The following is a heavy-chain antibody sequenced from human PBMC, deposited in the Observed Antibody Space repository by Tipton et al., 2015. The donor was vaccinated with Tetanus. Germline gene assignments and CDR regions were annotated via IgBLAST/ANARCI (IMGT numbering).Heavy chain of an antibody. Sequence: TLSLTCVVYGGSFNGYYWNWIRQSPGKGLEWIGEIHQTGTTNYNPSLKSRVSISLDTAKNQFSLRLTSVTAADTAMYYCARGPLRFFDHWGQGTLVTVSS. CDR3: ARGPLRFFDH. CDR1: GGSFNGYY. V-gene: IGHV4-34*01. J-gene: IGHJ1*01. CDR2: IHQTGTT.